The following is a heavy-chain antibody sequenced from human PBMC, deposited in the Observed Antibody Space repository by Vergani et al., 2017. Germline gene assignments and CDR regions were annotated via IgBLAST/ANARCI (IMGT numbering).Heavy chain of an antibody. CDR2: ISYDGSNK. CDR1: GFTFSSYA. CDR3: ARVDTATGGGSYYYYYMDV. V-gene: IGHV3-30-3*01. J-gene: IGHJ6*03. Sequence: QVQLVESGGGVVQPGRSLRLSCAASGFTFSSYAMHWVRQAPGKGLEWVAVISYDGSNKHYADSVKGRFTISRDNAKNTLYLQMNSLRAENTAVYYCARVDTATGGGSYYYYYMDVWGKGTTVTVSS. D-gene: IGHD5-18*01.